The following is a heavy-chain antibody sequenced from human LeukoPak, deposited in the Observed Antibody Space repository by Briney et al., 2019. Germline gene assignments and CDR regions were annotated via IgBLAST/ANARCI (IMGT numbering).Heavy chain of an antibody. CDR1: GFTFSYYY. Sequence: PGASLILSCAASGFTFSYYYMSWIRQAPGKGVEWVSYISSSGSTIYYADSVKGRFTISRDNAKNSLYLQTNSLRAEDTAVYYCAKGYGGHFDYWGQGTLVTVSS. D-gene: IGHD3-10*01. J-gene: IGHJ4*02. CDR3: AKGYGGHFDY. CDR2: ISSSGSTI. V-gene: IGHV3-11*01.